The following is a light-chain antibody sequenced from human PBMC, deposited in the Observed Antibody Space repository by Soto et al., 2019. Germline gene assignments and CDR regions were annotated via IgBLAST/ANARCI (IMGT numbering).Light chain of an antibody. CDR3: QQYGSSPLT. CDR1: QSVTYNF. CDR2: GAS. Sequence: EIVLTQSPGTLSLSPGERATLSCRASQSVTYNFLARYQQKPGQAPRLLIYGASSRATGIPDRFSGSGSGTDFTLTISRLEPEDFAVYYCQQYGSSPLTFGGGTKVEIK. V-gene: IGKV3-20*01. J-gene: IGKJ4*01.